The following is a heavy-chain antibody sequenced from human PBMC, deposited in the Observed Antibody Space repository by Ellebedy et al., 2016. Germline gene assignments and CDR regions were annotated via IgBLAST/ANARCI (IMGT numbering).Heavy chain of an antibody. CDR3: TRDGREWSRDY. V-gene: IGHV3-21*06. J-gene: IGHJ4*02. Sequence: GGSLRLSXAASGFIFSITGMTWVRQAPGKGLEWVATIIHSDRETYYADPLKGRFTISRDNAMNSLYLQMDSLTVEDTAVYYCTRDGREWSRDYWGQGTLVTVSS. D-gene: IGHD2-8*01. CDR2: IIHSDRET. CDR1: GFIFSITG.